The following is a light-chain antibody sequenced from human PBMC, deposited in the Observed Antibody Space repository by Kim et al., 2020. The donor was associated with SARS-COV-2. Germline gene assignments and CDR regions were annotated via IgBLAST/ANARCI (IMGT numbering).Light chain of an antibody. CDR1: KLGDKY. Sequence: VSPGLTASITCSGDKLGDKYACWYQRKPGQSPVLVIYQDNKRPSGIPERFSGSNSGNTATLTISGTQAMDEADYYCQAWDSSIVVFGGGTQLTVL. V-gene: IGLV3-1*01. CDR3: QAWDSSIVV. J-gene: IGLJ2*01. CDR2: QDN.